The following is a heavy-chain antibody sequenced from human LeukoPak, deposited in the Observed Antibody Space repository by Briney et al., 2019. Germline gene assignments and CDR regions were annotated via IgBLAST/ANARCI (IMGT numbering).Heavy chain of an antibody. CDR3: VKLMERLGTYFYCYVDV. CDR2: ISGSDGRL. CDR1: GFTFDDYA. V-gene: IGHV3-23*01. J-gene: IGHJ6*03. Sequence: LPGGSLRLSCAVSGFTFDDYAMHWVRQAPGKGLEWVSGISGSDGRLFYADSVKGRFTISRDNSKNTLYLEMSSLRAEDTAVYYCVKLMERLGTYFYCYVDVWGKGTTVTVSS. D-gene: IGHD3-16*01.